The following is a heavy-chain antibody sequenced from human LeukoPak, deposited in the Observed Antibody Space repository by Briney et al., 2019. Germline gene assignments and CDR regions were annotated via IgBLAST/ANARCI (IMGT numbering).Heavy chain of an antibody. Sequence: SETLSLTCAVYGESLNSYYWSWVRQPPGEGLEWIGEIYGSGTTEYNPSLKSRVTISMVPSKQQFPLSLSSVTAADTAVYYCARGAWATRLGSWGLGTPVIVSS. D-gene: IGHD2-15*01. CDR3: ARGAWATRLGS. CDR2: IYGSGTT. CDR1: GESLNSYY. V-gene: IGHV4-34*01. J-gene: IGHJ4*02.